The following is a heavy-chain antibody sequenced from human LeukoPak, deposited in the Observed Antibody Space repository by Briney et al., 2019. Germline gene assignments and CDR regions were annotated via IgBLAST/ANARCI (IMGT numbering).Heavy chain of an antibody. J-gene: IGHJ4*02. CDR2: IWYDGGTK. D-gene: IGHD1-14*01. V-gene: IGHV3-33*06. Sequence: GRSLRLSRVASGFTFRNYGMHWVRQAPGKGLEWVAIIWYDGGTKYYADSVKGRFTISRDNSKNTLYLQMDSLRAEDTAVYYCAKEAEDHRYDYWGQGALVIVSS. CDR1: GFTFRNYG. CDR3: AKEAEDHRYDY.